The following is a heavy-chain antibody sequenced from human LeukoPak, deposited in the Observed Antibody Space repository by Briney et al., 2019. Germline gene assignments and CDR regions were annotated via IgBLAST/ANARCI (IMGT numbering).Heavy chain of an antibody. CDR3: ARGGVVYCSSTSCPEASFDY. CDR2: ISSDGNNE. V-gene: IGHV3-30*03. Sequence: GGSLRLSCAASGFTFSSYGMHWVRQAPGKGLEWVALISSDGNNEYSADSVKGRFTISRDNSKNTLYLQMNSLRAEDTAVYYCARGGVVYCSSTSCPEASFDYWGQGTLVTVSS. D-gene: IGHD2-2*01. J-gene: IGHJ4*02. CDR1: GFTFSSYG.